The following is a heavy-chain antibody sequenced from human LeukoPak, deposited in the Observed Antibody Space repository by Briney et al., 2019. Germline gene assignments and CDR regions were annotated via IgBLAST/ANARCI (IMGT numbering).Heavy chain of an antibody. J-gene: IGHJ4*02. CDR2: ISYDGSNK. D-gene: IGHD6-13*01. Sequence: PGGSLRLSCAASGFTFSSYAMHWVRQAPGKGLEWVAVISYDGSNKYYADSVKGRFTISRDNSKNTLYLQTNSLRAEDTAVYYCARDPGIAAAGTPGGIYWGQGTLVTVSS. CDR1: GFTFSSYA. V-gene: IGHV3-30-3*01. CDR3: ARDPGIAAAGTPGGIY.